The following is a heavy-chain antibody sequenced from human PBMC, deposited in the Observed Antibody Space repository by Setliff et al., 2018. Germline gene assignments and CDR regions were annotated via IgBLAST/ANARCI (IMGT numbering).Heavy chain of an antibody. CDR1: GGSISSGDYY. J-gene: IGHJ4*02. Sequence: PSETLSLTCTVSGGSISSGDYYWSWIRQPPGKGLEWIGYIYYSGSTYYNPSLKSRVTISVDTSKNQFSLKLSSVTAADTAVYYCASLSPLRGYSYGIDYWGQGTLVTVS. D-gene: IGHD5-18*01. V-gene: IGHV4-30-4*08. CDR2: IYYSGST. CDR3: ASLSPLRGYSYGIDY.